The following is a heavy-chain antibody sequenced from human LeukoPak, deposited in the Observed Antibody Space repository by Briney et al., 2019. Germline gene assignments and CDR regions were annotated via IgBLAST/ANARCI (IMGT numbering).Heavy chain of an antibody. CDR1: GFTFSSYG. CDR3: AKGLVLPHFDY. J-gene: IGHJ4*02. D-gene: IGHD6-6*01. Sequence: QTGRSLRLSCAASGFTFSSYGMHWVRQAPGKGLEWVAVISYDGSNKYYADSVKGRFTISRDNSKNTLYLQMNSLRAEDTAVYYCAKGLVLPHFDYWGQGTLVTVSS. CDR2: ISYDGSNK. V-gene: IGHV3-30*18.